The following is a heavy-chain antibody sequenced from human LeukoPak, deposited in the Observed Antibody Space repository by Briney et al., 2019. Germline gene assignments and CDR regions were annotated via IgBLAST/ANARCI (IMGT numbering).Heavy chain of an antibody. CDR1: GFTFSNYA. J-gene: IGHJ4*02. CDR2: ISGSGDRT. D-gene: IGHD3-10*01. Sequence: GGSLRLSCAASGFTFSNYAMNWVRQAPGKGLEWVSIISGSGDRTYYTDSVKGRFTISRDNSKYTLYLQMNSLRAEDTAVYYCAKDLWFGEANPFDYWGQGTLVTVSS. V-gene: IGHV3-23*01. CDR3: AKDLWFGEANPFDY.